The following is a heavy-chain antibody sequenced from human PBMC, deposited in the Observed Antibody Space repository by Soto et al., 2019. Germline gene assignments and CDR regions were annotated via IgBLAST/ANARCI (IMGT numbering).Heavy chain of an antibody. CDR3: ARFYMVRGLMGAFEI. J-gene: IGHJ3*02. CDR2: IYYSGST. V-gene: IGHV4-31*03. CDR1: GGSISGGGYY. Sequence: QVQLQESGPGLVKPSQTLSLTCTVSGGSISGGGYYWSWIRQHPGKGLEWIGYIYYSGSTYYNPSLKSRVTISVDTSKNQFSLKLSSVTAADTALYYCARFYMVRGLMGAFEIWGQGTLVTVSS. D-gene: IGHD3-10*01.